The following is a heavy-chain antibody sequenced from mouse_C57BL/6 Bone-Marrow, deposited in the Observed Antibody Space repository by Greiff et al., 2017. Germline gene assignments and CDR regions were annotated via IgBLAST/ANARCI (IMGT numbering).Heavy chain of an antibody. CDR3: ARSVPLGRSGDY. CDR1: GYTFTSYW. J-gene: IGHJ2*01. D-gene: IGHD4-1*01. V-gene: IGHV1-55*01. Sequence: QVQLQQPGAELVKPGASVKMSCKASGYTFTSYWITWVKQRPGQGLEWIGDIYPTSGRTNYNETFKSKAILTIDTSSNTAYMQLSSLTSEDSAVFYCARSVPLGRSGDYWGQGTTLTVSS. CDR2: IYPTSGRT.